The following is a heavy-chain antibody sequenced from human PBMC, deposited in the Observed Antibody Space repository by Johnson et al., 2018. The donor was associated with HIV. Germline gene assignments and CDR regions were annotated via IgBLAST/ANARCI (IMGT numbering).Heavy chain of an antibody. D-gene: IGHD3-16*01. CDR2: ISFDGNNK. V-gene: IGHV3-30-3*01. Sequence: VQLVESGGGVVQPGRSLRLSCAASGFTFSNYPMNWVRQAPGKGLEWVAVISFDGNNKYYADSVKGRFTILRDNSKNTLYLQMNSLRIEDTAVYYCARGSRYTYDNDDVYLLQAFDVWGQGTVVTVSS. CDR3: ARGSRYTYDNDDVYLLQAFDV. J-gene: IGHJ3*01. CDR1: GFTFSNYP.